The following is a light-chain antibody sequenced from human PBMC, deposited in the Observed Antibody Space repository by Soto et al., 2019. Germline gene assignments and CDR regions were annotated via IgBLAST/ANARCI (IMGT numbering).Light chain of an antibody. CDR1: RTVDGNY. V-gene: IGKV3-20*01. CDR2: SSS. CDR3: QQYSASPRT. J-gene: IGKJ1*01. Sequence: EVVLTQSPGTLSLSPGERTTLSCRASRTVDGNYLAWYHQKPGQAPRLLIHSSSTRAPGIPDRFSASGAGTDFNLTISRLEPEDSAVYYCQQYSASPRTFGPGTKVEIK.